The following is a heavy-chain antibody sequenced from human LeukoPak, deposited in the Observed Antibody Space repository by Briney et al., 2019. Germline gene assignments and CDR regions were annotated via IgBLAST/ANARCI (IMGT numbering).Heavy chain of an antibody. D-gene: IGHD2-8*02. Sequence: PSETLPLTCTVSDTSITSYYWTWVRQPPGKGLEWVSSIFPSGGEIHYADSVRGRFTISRDNSKSTLSLQMNSLRAEDTAIYYCATYRQVLLPFESWGQGTLVTVSS. CDR2: IFPSGGEI. V-gene: IGHV3-23*01. CDR1: DTSITSYY. J-gene: IGHJ4*02. CDR3: ATYRQVLLPFES.